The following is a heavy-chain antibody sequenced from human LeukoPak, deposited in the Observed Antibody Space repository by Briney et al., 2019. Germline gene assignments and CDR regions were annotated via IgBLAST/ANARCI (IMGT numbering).Heavy chain of an antibody. CDR3: ARAGDYYDSSGYETSWFDP. V-gene: IGHV4-38-2*02. CDR1: GYSISSGYY. CDR2: IYHSGST. Sequence: ASETLSLTCTVSGYSISSGYYWGWIRQPPGKRLEWVGSIYHSGSTYYNPSLKSRVTISVDTSKNLFSLKLSSVTAADTAVYYCARAGDYYDSSGYETSWFDPWGQGTLVTVSS. J-gene: IGHJ5*02. D-gene: IGHD3-22*01.